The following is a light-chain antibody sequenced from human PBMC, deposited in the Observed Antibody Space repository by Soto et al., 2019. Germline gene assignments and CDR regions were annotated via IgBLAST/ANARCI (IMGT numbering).Light chain of an antibody. CDR2: GAS. V-gene: IGKV3-15*01. CDR3: PQSNNWPLT. Sequence: EIVMTQSPATLSVSPGERATLSCRASQSVSSNLAWYQQKPGQAPRLLIYGASTRATGIPARFSGSGSGTEFTLTISSLQSEDFAVYYCPQSNNWPLTFGVGTKVDIK. CDR1: QSVSSN. J-gene: IGKJ4*01.